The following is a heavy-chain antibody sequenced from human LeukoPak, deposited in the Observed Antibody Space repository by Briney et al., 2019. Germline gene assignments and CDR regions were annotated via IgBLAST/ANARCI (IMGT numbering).Heavy chain of an antibody. D-gene: IGHD3-22*01. CDR3: AKDGAYYYDSSGYYAPFDY. CDR2: ISGSGGST. Sequence: GGSLRLSCAASGFTFSSYAMSWVRQAPGKGLEWVSAISGSGGSTYYADSVKGRFTISRDNSKNTLYLQMNSLRAEDTAVYYCAKDGAYYYDSSGYYAPFDYWGQGTLVTVSS. CDR1: GFTFSSYA. J-gene: IGHJ4*02. V-gene: IGHV3-23*01.